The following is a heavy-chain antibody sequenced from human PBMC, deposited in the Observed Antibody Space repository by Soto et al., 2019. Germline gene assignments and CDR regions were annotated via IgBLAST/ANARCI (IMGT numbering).Heavy chain of an antibody. D-gene: IGHD3-22*01. Sequence: QLQLQESGPGLVKPSETLSLTCTVSGGSISSSSYYWGWIRQPPGKGLEWIGSIYYSGSTYYNPSLKSRVTISLDTSKNHFSLQLSSVTAAATAVYYCARQLDDSSGYFGYYFDYWGQGTLVTVSS. V-gene: IGHV4-39*01. CDR1: GGSISSSSYY. CDR2: IYYSGST. J-gene: IGHJ4*02. CDR3: ARQLDDSSGYFGYYFDY.